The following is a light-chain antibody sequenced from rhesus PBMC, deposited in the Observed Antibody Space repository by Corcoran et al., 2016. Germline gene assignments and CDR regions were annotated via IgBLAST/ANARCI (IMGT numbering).Light chain of an antibody. CDR2: KAS. Sequence: DIQMTQSPSSLSASLGDKVTITCRASQDFGSWLAWYQQKLGKAPKLLIQKASNLQSGVPSRFSGSGSGTDFTLTISSLQPEDFASYYCLQYNSSPYSFGQGTKVEIK. CDR1: QDFGSW. CDR3: LQYNSSPYS. J-gene: IGKJ2*01. V-gene: IGKV1-22*01.